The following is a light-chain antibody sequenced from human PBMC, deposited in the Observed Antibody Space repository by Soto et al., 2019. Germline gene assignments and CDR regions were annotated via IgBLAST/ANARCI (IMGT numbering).Light chain of an antibody. CDR3: ASWDDRLGAVI. Sequence: QSALTQPPSASGTPGQRVLISCSGSSSNIGGTNYAYWYQQLPGAAPKLLMHSNNLRPSGVPERISGSKSGTSASLAISGLRSEDEAVYYCASWDDRLGAVIFGGGTKLTVL. CDR1: SSNIGGTNY. J-gene: IGLJ2*01. V-gene: IGLV1-47*02. CDR2: SNN.